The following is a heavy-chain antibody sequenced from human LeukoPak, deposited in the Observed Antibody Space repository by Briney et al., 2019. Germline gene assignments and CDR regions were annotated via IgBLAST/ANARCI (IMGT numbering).Heavy chain of an antibody. CDR3: ARQSQYYDFWSALDYYMDV. Sequence: SETLSLTCAVSGYSISSGYYWGWIRQPPGKGLEWIGSIYHSGSTYYNPSLKSRVTISVDTSKNQFSLKLSSVTAADTAVYYCARQSQYYDFWSALDYYMDVWGKGTTVTVSS. J-gene: IGHJ6*03. V-gene: IGHV4-38-2*01. CDR2: IYHSGST. D-gene: IGHD3-3*01. CDR1: GYSISSGYY.